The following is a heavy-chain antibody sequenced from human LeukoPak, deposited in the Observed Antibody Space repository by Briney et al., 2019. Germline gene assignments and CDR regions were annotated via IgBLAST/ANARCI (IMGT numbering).Heavy chain of an antibody. CDR3: ARHLESGTYYAPFDY. CDR2: VYYSGSP. Sequence: PSETLSLTCTVSGDSISSSRYYWGWIRQSPGKGREWIGSVYYSGSPYYNPSLKGQVTISVDTSKNQFALKLSSVTAADAAVYYCARHLESGTYYAPFDYWGQGTLLTVSS. V-gene: IGHV4-39*01. CDR1: GDSISSSRYY. D-gene: IGHD3-10*01. J-gene: IGHJ4*02.